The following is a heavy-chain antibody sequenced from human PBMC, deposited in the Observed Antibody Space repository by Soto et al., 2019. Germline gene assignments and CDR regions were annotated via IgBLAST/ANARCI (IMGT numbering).Heavy chain of an antibody. CDR1: GYSFTDYY. CDR3: ARPNNSGWSSGCEF. CDR2: INPHSGGT. V-gene: IGHV1-2*02. D-gene: IGHD6-19*01. J-gene: IGHJ4*02. Sequence: ASVKVSCKESGYSFTDYYMHWVRQAPGQGLEWMGWINPHSGGTNSAQKFQGRVSMTRDTSTSTAYMELSRLRSDDTAVYYCARPNNSGWSSGCEFWCQGSVVTVSS.